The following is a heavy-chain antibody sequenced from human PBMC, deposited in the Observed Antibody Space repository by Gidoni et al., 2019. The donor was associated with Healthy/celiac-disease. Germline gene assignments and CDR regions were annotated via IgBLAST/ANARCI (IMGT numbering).Heavy chain of an antibody. CDR3: ARHGNGDYYDSSGYEFDP. J-gene: IGHJ5*02. D-gene: IGHD3-22*01. V-gene: IGHV4-39*01. Sequence: QLQLQESGPGLVKPSETLSLPCTVSGGSLSSSSYYWGWIRQPPGKGLEWIGSIYYSGSTYYNPSLKSRVTISVDTSKNQFSLKLSSVTAADTAVYYCARHGNGDYYDSSGYEFDPWGQGTLVTVSS. CDR2: IYYSGST. CDR1: GGSLSSSSYY.